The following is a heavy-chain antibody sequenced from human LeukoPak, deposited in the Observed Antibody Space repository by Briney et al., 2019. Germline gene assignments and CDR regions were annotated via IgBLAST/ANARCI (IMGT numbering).Heavy chain of an antibody. V-gene: IGHV3-23*01. CDR1: GFTFSSYP. CDR3: AARPLMPPRFDY. J-gene: IGHJ4*02. D-gene: IGHD2-2*01. Sequence: GGSLRLSCAASGFTFSSYPMSWVRQAPAKGLQWVSAISGGGGSAYYADSVKGRFTISRDNSKSTLYLQMNSLRAEDTAIYYCAARPLMPPRFDYWGQGTLVTVSS. CDR2: ISGGGGSA.